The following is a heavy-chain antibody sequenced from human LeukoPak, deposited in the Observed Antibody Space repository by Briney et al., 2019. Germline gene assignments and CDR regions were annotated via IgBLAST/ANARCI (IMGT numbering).Heavy chain of an antibody. D-gene: IGHD3-10*01. V-gene: IGHV1-3*01. Sequence: ASVKVSCKASGYPFISYVIHWVRQAPGQRLEWMGWINPDNGNAEYSQKFQGRVTITRDTSATTAYMELSGLRSEDMAVYYCARDRGGTGDFDYWGQGTLVTVSS. J-gene: IGHJ4*02. CDR1: GYPFISYV. CDR3: ARDRGGTGDFDY. CDR2: INPDNGNA.